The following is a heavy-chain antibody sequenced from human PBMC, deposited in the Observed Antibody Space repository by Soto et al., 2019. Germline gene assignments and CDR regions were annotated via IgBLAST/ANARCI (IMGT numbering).Heavy chain of an antibody. CDR3: ARGPLSLYSAVVP. Sequence: QVQLVQSGAEMRKPGASVMVSCKASGYTFTSYAMNWVRQAPGQRLEWMGWINGGNGDTKYSQRFQDRVTITRDTSANTVYMELSSLTSEDTAIYYCARGPLSLYSAVVPWGRGTPVTVSS. V-gene: IGHV1-3*01. J-gene: IGHJ5*02. CDR1: GYTFTSYA. D-gene: IGHD6-13*01. CDR2: INGGNGDT.